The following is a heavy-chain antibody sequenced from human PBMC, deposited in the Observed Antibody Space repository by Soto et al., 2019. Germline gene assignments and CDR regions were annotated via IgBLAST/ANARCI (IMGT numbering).Heavy chain of an antibody. CDR2: IYHSGST. CDR3: AREPYSSSWGFDY. J-gene: IGHJ4*02. Sequence: QVQLQESGPGLVKPSGTLSLTCAVSGGSISSSNWWSLVRQPPGKGLEWIGEIYHSGSTNYNPSLKSRGTISVDKSKHQFSLKLSSVTAADTAVYYCAREPYSSSWGFDYWGQGTLVTVSS. D-gene: IGHD6-13*01. V-gene: IGHV4-4*02. CDR1: GGSISSSNW.